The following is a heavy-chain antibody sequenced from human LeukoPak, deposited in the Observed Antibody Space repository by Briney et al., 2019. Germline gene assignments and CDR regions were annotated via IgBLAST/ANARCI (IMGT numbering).Heavy chain of an antibody. J-gene: IGHJ5*02. CDR3: ARDYSIAARAWFNP. V-gene: IGHV4-39*07. Sequence: PSETLSLTCTVSGGSISSSSYYWGWIRQPPGKGLEWIGSIYYSGSTYYNPSLKSRVTISVDTSKNQFSLKLSSVTAADTAVYYCARDYSIAARAWFNPWGQGTLVTVSS. CDR1: GGSISSSSYY. D-gene: IGHD6-13*01. CDR2: IYYSGST.